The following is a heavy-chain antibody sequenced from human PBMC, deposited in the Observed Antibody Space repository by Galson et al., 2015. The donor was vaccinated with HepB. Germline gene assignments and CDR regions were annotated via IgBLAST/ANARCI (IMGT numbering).Heavy chain of an antibody. J-gene: IGHJ3*02. CDR1: GFTFSSYT. CDR3: AKHSRPGPISGSLI. CDR2: ISGTGIST. V-gene: IGHV3-23*01. D-gene: IGHD1-26*01. Sequence: SLRLSCAASGFTFSSYTMSWVHQAPGKGLQWVSSISGTGISTYYADSVKGRFTISRDNSKNMLYLQMNSLRAEDTAIYYCAKHSRPGPISGSLIWGQGTMVTVSA.